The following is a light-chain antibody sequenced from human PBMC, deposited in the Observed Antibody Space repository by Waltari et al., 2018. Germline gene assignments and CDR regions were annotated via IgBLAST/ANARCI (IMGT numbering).Light chain of an antibody. CDR1: SSNIGAGYD. CDR3: QSYDSSLSGRYV. V-gene: IGLV1-40*01. Sequence: ISCTGSSSNIGAGYDVHWYQQLPGTAPKLLIYGNSNRPSGVPDRFSGSKSGTSASLAITGLQAEDEADYYCQSYDSSLSGRYVFGTGTKVTVL. J-gene: IGLJ1*01. CDR2: GNS.